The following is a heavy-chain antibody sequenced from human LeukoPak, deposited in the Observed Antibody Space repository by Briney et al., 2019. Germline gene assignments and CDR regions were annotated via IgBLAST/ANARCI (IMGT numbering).Heavy chain of an antibody. Sequence: GSSVKVSCKASGGTFSSYAISWVRQAPGQGLEWMGGIIPIFGTANYAQKFQGRVTITADESTSTAYMELSSLRSEDTAVHYCASSPYYDFWSGIPGYFDYWGQRTLVTVSS. V-gene: IGHV1-69*01. CDR1: GGTFSSYA. CDR2: IIPIFGTA. J-gene: IGHJ4*02. CDR3: ASSPYYDFWSGIPGYFDY. D-gene: IGHD3-3*01.